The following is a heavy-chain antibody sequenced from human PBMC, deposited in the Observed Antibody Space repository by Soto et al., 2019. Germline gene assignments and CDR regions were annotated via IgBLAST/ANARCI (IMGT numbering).Heavy chain of an antibody. CDR2: IYPGDSDT. J-gene: IGHJ4*02. CDR1: GYSFTSYW. CDR3: ARRIRATYYDFWSGSDFDY. Sequence: GESLKISCKGSGYSFTSYWIGWVRQMPGKGLEGMGIIYPGDSDTRYSPSFQGQVTISADKSISTAYLQWSSLKASDTAMYYCARRIRATYYDFWSGSDFDYWGQGTLVTGSS. V-gene: IGHV5-51*01. D-gene: IGHD3-3*01.